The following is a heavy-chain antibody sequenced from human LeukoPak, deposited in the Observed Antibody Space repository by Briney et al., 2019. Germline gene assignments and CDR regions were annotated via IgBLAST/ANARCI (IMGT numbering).Heavy chain of an antibody. Sequence: GGSLRLSCAASGFTFSSYGMHWVRQAPGKGLEWVAVISYDGSNKYYADSVKGRFTISRDNSKNTLYLQMNSLRAEDTAVYYCAKDCSGGSCYSDYWGQGTLVTVSS. CDR1: GFTFSSYG. CDR2: ISYDGSNK. D-gene: IGHD2-15*01. J-gene: IGHJ4*02. CDR3: AKDCSGGSCYSDY. V-gene: IGHV3-30*18.